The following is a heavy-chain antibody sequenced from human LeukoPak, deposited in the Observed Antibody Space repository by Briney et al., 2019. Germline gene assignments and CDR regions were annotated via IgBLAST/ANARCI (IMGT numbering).Heavy chain of an antibody. CDR1: GGSISSGGYY. Sequence: SETLSLTCTVSGGSISSGGYYWSWIRQHPGKGLEWIGYIYYSGSTYCNPSLKSRVTISVDTSKNQFSLKLSSVTAADTAVYYCARVVRDIVVVPAAIGFDPWGQGTLVTVSP. D-gene: IGHD2-2*01. J-gene: IGHJ5*02. V-gene: IGHV4-31*03. CDR2: IYYSGST. CDR3: ARVVRDIVVVPAAIGFDP.